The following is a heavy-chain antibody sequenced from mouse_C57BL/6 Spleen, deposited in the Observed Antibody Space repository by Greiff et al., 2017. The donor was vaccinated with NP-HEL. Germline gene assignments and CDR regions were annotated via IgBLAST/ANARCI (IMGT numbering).Heavy chain of an antibody. CDR2: IYPGDGDP. J-gene: IGHJ4*01. Sequence: QVQLKESGAELVKPGASVKISCKASGYAFSSYWMNWVKQRPGKGLEWIGQIYPGDGDPNYNGKFKGKATLTADKSSSTAYMQLSSLTSEDSAVYFWARTGSRYGNFYAMDYWGQGTSVTVSS. CDR1: GYAFSSYW. D-gene: IGHD2-1*01. V-gene: IGHV1-80*01. CDR3: ARTGSRYGNFYAMDY.